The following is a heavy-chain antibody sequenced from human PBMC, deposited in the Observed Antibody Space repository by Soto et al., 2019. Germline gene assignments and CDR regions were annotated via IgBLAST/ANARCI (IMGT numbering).Heavy chain of an antibody. J-gene: IGHJ4*02. CDR1: GFTFSDHH. CDR3: ARDLGYYDSSGYFDY. Sequence: GGSLRLSCAASGFTFSDHHMSWIRQAPGKGLEWVSYISSSGDIIYYADSVKGRFTISRDNAKNSLYLQMNSLRAEDTAVYYCARDLGYYDSSGYFDYWGQGTLVTVS. CDR2: ISSSGDII. V-gene: IGHV3-11*01. D-gene: IGHD3-22*01.